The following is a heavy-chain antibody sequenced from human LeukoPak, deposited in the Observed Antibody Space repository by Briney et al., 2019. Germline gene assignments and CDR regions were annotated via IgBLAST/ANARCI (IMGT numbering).Heavy chain of an antibody. CDR2: MNPNSGNT. D-gene: IGHD3-10*01. J-gene: IGHJ6*02. CDR1: GHTFNSYD. CDR3: ARGGTLVQGVTVLYGMDV. Sequence: VASVKVSYKTSGHTFNSYDINWVRQAPGQGREWMGWMNPNSGNTAYAQKFQGRVTMTRDTSISTAYMELSSLRSEDTAVYYCARGGTLVQGVTVLYGMDVWGQGTTVTVSS. V-gene: IGHV1-8*01.